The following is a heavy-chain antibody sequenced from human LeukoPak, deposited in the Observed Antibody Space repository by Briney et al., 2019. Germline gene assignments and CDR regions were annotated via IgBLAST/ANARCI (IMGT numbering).Heavy chain of an antibody. CDR3: ARGSASYYFDY. CDR1: GGSISSYY. D-gene: IGHD6-6*01. Sequence: SETLSLTCTVSGGSISSYYWSWIWQPPRKGLESMGYIYYSGSPTYIHSFMSRVTISVDTSKNQFSLKLRSVTAADTAVYYCARGSASYYFDYWGQGTLVTVSS. J-gene: IGHJ4*02. CDR2: IYYSGSP. V-gene: IGHV4-59*01.